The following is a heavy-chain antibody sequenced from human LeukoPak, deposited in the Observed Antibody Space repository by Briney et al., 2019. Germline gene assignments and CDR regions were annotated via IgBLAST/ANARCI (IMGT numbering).Heavy chain of an antibody. J-gene: IGHJ4*02. CDR2: ISAYNGNT. V-gene: IGHV1-18*01. D-gene: IGHD6-13*01. CDR3: ARGQSIAAAALFDY. Sequence: ASVKVPCKASGYTFTSYGISWVRQAPGQGLEWMGWISAYNGNTNYAQKLQGRVTMTTDTSTSTAYMELRSLRSDDTAVYYCARGQSIAAAALFDYWGQGTLVTVSS. CDR1: GYTFTSYG.